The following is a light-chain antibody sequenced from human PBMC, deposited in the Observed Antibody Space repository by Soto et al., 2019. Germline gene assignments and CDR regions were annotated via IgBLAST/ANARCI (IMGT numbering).Light chain of an antibody. J-gene: IGKJ1*01. Sequence: EIVMTQSPATLSVSPGERATLSCRASQSVSSNLAWYQQKPCQAPRLIIYGASTRATGIPARFSGSVSGTEFTLTISGLQSEDFSVYYCQQYNNWPPWTFGQGTKVEIK. CDR2: GAS. CDR1: QSVSSN. CDR3: QQYNNWPPWT. V-gene: IGKV3-15*01.